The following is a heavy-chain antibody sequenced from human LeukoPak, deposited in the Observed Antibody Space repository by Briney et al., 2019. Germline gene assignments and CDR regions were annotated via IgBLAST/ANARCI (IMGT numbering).Heavy chain of an antibody. D-gene: IGHD6-19*01. CDR2: IKSKADGGAI. J-gene: IGHJ5*02. CDR3: TTFLWGGTVAP. V-gene: IGHV3-15*01. CDR1: GFTFNNAW. Sequence: GGSLRLSCAASGFTFNNAWMSWVRQDPGKGLEWVGRIKSKADGGAIDYAAPVKGRFTISRDDSKSTGYLQMNSLKTEDTAVYYCTTFLWGGTVAPWGQGALVTVSS.